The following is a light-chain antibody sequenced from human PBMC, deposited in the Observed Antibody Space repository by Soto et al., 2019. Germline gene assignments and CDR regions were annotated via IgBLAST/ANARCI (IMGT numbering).Light chain of an antibody. CDR3: LQHNTYPYS. CDR1: QGIRNA. V-gene: IGKV1-17*01. J-gene: IGKJ2*01. Sequence: DIQMTQSPSSLSASVGDRVSITCRASQGIRNALGWYRQKPGKAPELLMYSASILQTGVPSRFSGSGSGTDFTLTIYSLQTEDFAPYYCLQHNTYPYSFGQGTRLDIK. CDR2: SAS.